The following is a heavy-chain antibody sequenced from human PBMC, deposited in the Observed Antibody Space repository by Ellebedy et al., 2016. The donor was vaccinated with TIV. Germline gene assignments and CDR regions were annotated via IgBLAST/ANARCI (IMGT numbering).Heavy chain of an antibody. J-gene: IGHJ2*01. CDR2: AYYAGTL. CDR1: GGSISSYY. V-gene: IGHV4-59*12. CDR3: ARLMQSRDRSHWYFDL. D-gene: IGHD1-14*01. Sequence: SETLSLTXSVSGGSISSYYWSWIRQAPGKGLEWIGYAYYAGTLKYNPSLKSRVTMSLDTSKNQFSLKLSSVTAADTAVYYCARLMQSRDRSHWYFDLWGRGTLVTVSS.